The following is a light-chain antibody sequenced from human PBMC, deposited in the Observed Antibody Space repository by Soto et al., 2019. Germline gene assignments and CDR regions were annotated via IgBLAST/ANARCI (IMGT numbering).Light chain of an antibody. CDR2: GAS. J-gene: IGKJ1*01. Sequence: EIVMTQSPATLSVSPGERATLSCRASQSVSSNLAWYQQKPGQAPRLLIYGASTRATGIPARFSGSGSGTEFTLTLSSLQSEDFAVYYCQQYKNWRPWTFGQGTKVEIK. V-gene: IGKV3-15*01. CDR1: QSVSSN. CDR3: QQYKNWRPWT.